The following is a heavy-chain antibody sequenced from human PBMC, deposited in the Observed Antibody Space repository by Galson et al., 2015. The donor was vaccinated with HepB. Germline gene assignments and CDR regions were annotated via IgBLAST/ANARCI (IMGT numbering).Heavy chain of an antibody. D-gene: IGHD1-26*01. Sequence: SLRLSCAASGITFSGYWMHWVRQAPGKGLVWVARINSDGSSRYYADSVRGRFTISRDNARNTLFLQMDSLRAEDTALFYCARHSGTYLDYWGREPWSPSPQ. J-gene: IGHJ4*02. V-gene: IGHV3-74*01. CDR2: INSDGSSR. CDR1: GITFSGYW. CDR3: ARHSGTYLDY.